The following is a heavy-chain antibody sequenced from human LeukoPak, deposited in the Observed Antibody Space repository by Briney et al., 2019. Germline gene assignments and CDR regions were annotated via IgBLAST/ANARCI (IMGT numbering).Heavy chain of an antibody. CDR3: ARDPYCSSTSCYLFDY. CDR1: GLTFSDYY. J-gene: IGHJ4*02. CDR2: ISSSGSSI. Sequence: PGGSLRLSCAASGLTFSDYYMSWIRQAPGKGLEWVSYISSSGSSIFYADSVKGRFTISRDNAKNSLYLQMNSLRAEDTAVYYCARDPYCSSTSCYLFDYWGQGTLVTVSS. D-gene: IGHD2-2*01. V-gene: IGHV3-11*04.